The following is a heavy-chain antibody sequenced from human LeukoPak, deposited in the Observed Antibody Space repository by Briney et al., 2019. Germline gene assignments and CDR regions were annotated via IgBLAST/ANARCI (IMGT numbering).Heavy chain of an antibody. D-gene: IGHD2-2*01. Sequence: GRSLRLSCAASGSTFSSYAMHWVRQAPGKGLEWVAVISYDGSNKYYADSVKGRFTISRDNSKNTLYLQMNSLRAEDTAVYYCARSSYTSWYALPEYYYYGMDVWGQGTTVTVSS. V-gene: IGHV3-30-3*01. J-gene: IGHJ6*02. CDR2: ISYDGSNK. CDR1: GSTFSSYA. CDR3: ARSSYTSWYALPEYYYYGMDV.